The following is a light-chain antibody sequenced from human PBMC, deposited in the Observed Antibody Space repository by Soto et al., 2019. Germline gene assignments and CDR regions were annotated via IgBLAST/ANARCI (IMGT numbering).Light chain of an antibody. Sequence: QPVLTQPPSASASLGASVTLTCTLSSDYSAYKVDWYQQRPGKGPRFVMRVGTGGIVGSKGDGIPDRFSGLGSGLNRYLTINNIQEEDESDYHCGADYGVGSNFVYVFGSGTKVTVL. CDR3: GADYGVGSNFVYV. CDR2: VGTGGIVG. V-gene: IGLV9-49*01. J-gene: IGLJ1*01. CDR1: SDYSAYK.